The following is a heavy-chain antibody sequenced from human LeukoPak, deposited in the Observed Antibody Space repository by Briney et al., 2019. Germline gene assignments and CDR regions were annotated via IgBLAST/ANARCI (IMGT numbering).Heavy chain of an antibody. Sequence: ASVKVSCKASGYTCTNYAISWVRQAPGQGLEWMGWISAYNGYTTYAQKLQGRVTLTTDTSTRTAYMDLGSLRSDDTAVYYCAREVVRYSRGWPDYWGPGTLVTVSS. V-gene: IGHV1-18*01. CDR2: ISAYNGYT. J-gene: IGHJ4*02. D-gene: IGHD6-19*01. CDR3: AREVVRYSRGWPDY. CDR1: GYTCTNYA.